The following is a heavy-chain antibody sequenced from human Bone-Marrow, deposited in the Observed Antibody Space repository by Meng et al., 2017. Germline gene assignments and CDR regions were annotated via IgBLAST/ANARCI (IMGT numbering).Heavy chain of an antibody. Sequence: ASVKVSCKASGHTFTSYYMHWVRQAPGQGLEWMGIINPSGGSTSYAQKFQGRVTMTRDTSTSTVYMELSSLRSEDTAVYYCARDIMDCSGGSCYSGLGGYWGQGTLVTVSS. J-gene: IGHJ4*02. CDR1: GHTFTSYY. CDR3: ARDIMDCSGGSCYSGLGGY. V-gene: IGHV1-46*01. CDR2: INPSGGST. D-gene: IGHD2-15*01.